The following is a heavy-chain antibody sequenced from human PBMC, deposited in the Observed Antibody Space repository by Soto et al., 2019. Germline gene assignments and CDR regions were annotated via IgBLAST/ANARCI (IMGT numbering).Heavy chain of an antibody. CDR3: ARDFVRYFDY. D-gene: IGHD3-10*02. J-gene: IGHJ4*02. Sequence: QVQLVESGGGVVQPGRSLRLSCAASGFTFSSYAMHWVRQAPGKGLEWVAVISYDGSNKYYADSVKGRFTISRDNSKNTLYLRMNSLRAEDTAVYYCARDFVRYFDYWGQGTLVTVSS. CDR1: GFTFSSYA. V-gene: IGHV3-30-3*01. CDR2: ISYDGSNK.